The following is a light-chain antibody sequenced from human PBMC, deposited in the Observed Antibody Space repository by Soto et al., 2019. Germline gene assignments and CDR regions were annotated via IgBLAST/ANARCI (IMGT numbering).Light chain of an antibody. Sequence: DIQMTQSPSTLSASVGDRVTITCRASQSISNWLAWYQQKPGKAPKLLIYKASSLQGGVPSRFSGSGSGTEFSLTISSLQRDDFATYYCHQYDTYRTFGQGTKVEIK. V-gene: IGKV1-5*03. CDR2: KAS. CDR3: HQYDTYRT. J-gene: IGKJ1*01. CDR1: QSISNW.